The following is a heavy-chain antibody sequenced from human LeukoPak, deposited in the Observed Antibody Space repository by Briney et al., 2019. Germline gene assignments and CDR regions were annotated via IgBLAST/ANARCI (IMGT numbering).Heavy chain of an antibody. J-gene: IGHJ6*03. CDR1: GCTFSSYA. CDR3: ARLSKVRGVPLLYMDV. Sequence: GASVKVSCKASGCTFSSYAISWVRQAPGQGLEWMGRIIPIFGTANYAQKFQGRVTITADKSTSTAYMELSSLRSEDTAVYYCARLSKVRGVPLLYMDVWGKGTTVTVSS. V-gene: IGHV1-69*06. CDR2: IIPIFGTA. D-gene: IGHD3-10*01.